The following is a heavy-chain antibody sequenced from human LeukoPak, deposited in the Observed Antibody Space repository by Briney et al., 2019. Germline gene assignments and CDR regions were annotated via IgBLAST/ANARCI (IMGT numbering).Heavy chain of an antibody. V-gene: IGHV3-43*02. Sequence: GGSLRLSCAASGLTFYDQAMHWVRHAPGTGLEWVSLSGNDGSTYYADSVRGRFTISRNISKNSLYLEMSSLRTEDTALCHCASQTKYYSGSAGSYWGAFDLWGQGTMVTVSS. D-gene: IGHD3-10*01. CDR3: ASQTKYYSGSAGSYWGAFDL. CDR1: GLTFYDQA. CDR2: SGNDGST. J-gene: IGHJ3*01.